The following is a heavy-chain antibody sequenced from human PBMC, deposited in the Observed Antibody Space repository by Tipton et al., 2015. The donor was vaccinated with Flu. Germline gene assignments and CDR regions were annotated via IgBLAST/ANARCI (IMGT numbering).Heavy chain of an antibody. V-gene: IGHV4-59*12. CDR1: GGSISSYY. CDR3: ATRRDYYDSSEFDY. J-gene: IGHJ4*02. Sequence: TLSLTCSVSGGSISSYYWSWIRQPPGKGLEWIGYVFYTGSTDYNPSLKSRVTISVDTSKNHFSLRLSSVTAADTAVYYCATRRDYYDSSEFDYWGQGALVTVSS. D-gene: IGHD3-22*01. CDR2: VFYTGST.